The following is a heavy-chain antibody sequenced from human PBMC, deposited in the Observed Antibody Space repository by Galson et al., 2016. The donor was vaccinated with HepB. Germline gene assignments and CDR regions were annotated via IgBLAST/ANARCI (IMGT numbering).Heavy chain of an antibody. CDR1: GYTFSSYI. Sequence: SLRLSCAASGYTFSSYIIHWVRQAPGKGLEWVSVISYLGISQDYADSVKGRFTISRDDSKNTLYLQLNGLRPEDTAVYYCARAGGTTSIFAFDLWGRGTLATVSS. D-gene: IGHD1-14*01. J-gene: IGHJ3*01. V-gene: IGHV3-30-3*02. CDR3: ARAGGTTSIFAFDL. CDR2: ISYLGISQ.